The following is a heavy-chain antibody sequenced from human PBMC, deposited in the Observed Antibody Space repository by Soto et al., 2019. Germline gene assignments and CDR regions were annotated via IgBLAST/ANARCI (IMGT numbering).Heavy chain of an antibody. J-gene: IGHJ6*02. V-gene: IGHV3-48*03. CDR1: GFTFSSYE. CDR2: ISNTGSTV. D-gene: IGHD6-6*01. CDR3: ARDRVDSTSPFAYYYYGLDV. Sequence: VGSLRLSCAASGFTFSSYEMNWVRQAPGKGLEWLSFISNTGSTVYYVDSVKGRFTISRDNAKNSLYLQMNSLRPEDTAVYFCARDRVDSTSPFAYYYYGLDVWGQGTTVTVSS.